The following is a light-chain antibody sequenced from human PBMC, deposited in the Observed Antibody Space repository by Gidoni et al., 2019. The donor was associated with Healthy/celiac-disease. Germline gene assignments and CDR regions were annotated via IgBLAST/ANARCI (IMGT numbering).Light chain of an antibody. V-gene: IGLV1-44*01. Sequence: QSVLTQPPSASGTPGQRVTISCSGSSSNIGSNTVTWYQQLPGTAPKLLTYSNNQRPPGVPDRFSGSKSGTSAYLAISGLQSEDEADYYCAAWDDSLNGHVVFGGGTKLTVL. J-gene: IGLJ2*01. CDR3: AAWDDSLNGHVV. CDR2: SNN. CDR1: SSNIGSNT.